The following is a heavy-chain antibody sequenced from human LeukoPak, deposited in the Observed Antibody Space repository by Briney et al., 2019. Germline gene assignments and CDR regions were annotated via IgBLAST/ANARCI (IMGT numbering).Heavy chain of an antibody. CDR1: GFTFSSYG. Sequence: GGSLRLSCAASGFTFSSYGMSWVRQAPGKGLEWVSSVTSSGGRTFYADSVKGRFTISRDNSKNTLYLQMNSLRAEDTALYYCAKSLVEVGATVYWYFDLWGRGTLVTVSS. J-gene: IGHJ2*01. V-gene: IGHV3-23*01. CDR3: AKSLVEVGATVYWYFDL. D-gene: IGHD2-15*01. CDR2: VTSSGGRT.